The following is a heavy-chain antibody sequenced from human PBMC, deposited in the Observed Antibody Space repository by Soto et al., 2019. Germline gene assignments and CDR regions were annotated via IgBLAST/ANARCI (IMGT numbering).Heavy chain of an antibody. CDR3: AKGASGGSCYSC. CDR2: ISNPGSNI. Sequence: GGSVRLPCSASGFXFSDYYMTWXRHAPGEGLDXVSYISNPGSNIDYADSGKGRFTISRENYKNTLYLQINRLRAEDTAVYYCAKGASGGSCYSCWGQGALVTVSS. CDR1: GFXFSDYY. D-gene: IGHD2-15*01. V-gene: IGHV3-11*01. J-gene: IGHJ4*02.